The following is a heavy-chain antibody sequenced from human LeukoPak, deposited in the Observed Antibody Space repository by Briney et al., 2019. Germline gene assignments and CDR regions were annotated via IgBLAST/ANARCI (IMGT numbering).Heavy chain of an antibody. J-gene: IGHJ4*02. CDR2: IYSDGST. D-gene: IGHD6-19*01. Sequence: GGSLRLSCAASGFNVNSNYMSWVRQAPGKGLEWVSVIYSDGSTSYADSVKGRFTISRDNSKNTLYLQMNSLRAEDTAVYYCARARSSGYDYWGQGTLVTVSS. CDR1: GFNVNSNY. V-gene: IGHV3-66*01. CDR3: ARARSSGYDY.